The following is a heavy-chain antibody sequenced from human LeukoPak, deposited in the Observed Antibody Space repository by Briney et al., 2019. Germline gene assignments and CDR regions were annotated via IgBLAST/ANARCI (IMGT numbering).Heavy chain of an antibody. CDR2: ISSSSSYI. J-gene: IGHJ4*02. CDR1: GFTFSSYS. V-gene: IGHV3-21*04. CDR3: AKGKLGPGAVAGHLYFDY. D-gene: IGHD6-19*01. Sequence: GGSLRLSCAASGFTFSSYSMNWVRQAPGKGLEWVSSISSSSSYIYYADSVKGRFTISRDNAKNSLYLQMNSLRAEDTAVYYCAKGKLGPGAVAGHLYFDYWGQGTLVTVSS.